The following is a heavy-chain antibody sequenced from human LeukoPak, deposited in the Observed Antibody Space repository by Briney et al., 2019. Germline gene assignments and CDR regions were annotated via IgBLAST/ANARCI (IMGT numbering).Heavy chain of an antibody. V-gene: IGHV4-38-2*02. CDR2: IYHSGST. Sequence: SETLSLTCTVSGYSISSGYYWGWIRQPPGKGLEWIGSIYHSGSTYYNPSLKSRVTISVDTSKNQFSLKLSSVTAADTAVYYCARVKSSSSSGLDYWGQGTLVTVSS. J-gene: IGHJ4*02. CDR3: ARVKSSSSSGLDY. CDR1: GYSISSGYY. D-gene: IGHD6-13*01.